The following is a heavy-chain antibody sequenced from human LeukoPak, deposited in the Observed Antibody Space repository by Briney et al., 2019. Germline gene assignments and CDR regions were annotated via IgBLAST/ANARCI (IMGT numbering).Heavy chain of an antibody. D-gene: IGHD5-24*01. J-gene: IGHJ4*02. V-gene: IGHV3-23*01. Sequence: GGSLRLSCAASGFTFSSYAMNWVRQAPGKGLEWVSSISNSDCSTYYADCVKGRFTISRDNSKNTLHLQMNSLRAEDTAVYYCTKSLGVGGYTRYKGFDQWGQGTLVTVSS. CDR3: TKSLGVGGYTRYKGFDQ. CDR1: GFTFSSYA. CDR2: ISNSDCST.